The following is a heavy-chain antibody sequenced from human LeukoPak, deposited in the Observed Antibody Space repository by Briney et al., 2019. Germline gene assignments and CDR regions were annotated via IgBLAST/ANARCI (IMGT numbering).Heavy chain of an antibody. D-gene: IGHD4-23*01. CDR3: ARGSDYGGNSYAFDI. Sequence: PSETLSLTCAVSGGSISSSYWWTWVRQPPGKGLEWLGEIYHSGSTNYNPSLKSRVTISVDTSKNQFSLRLSSVTAADTAVYYCARGSDYGGNSYAFDIWGQGTMVTVSS. V-gene: IGHV4-4*02. CDR2: IYHSGST. CDR1: GGSISSSYW. J-gene: IGHJ3*02.